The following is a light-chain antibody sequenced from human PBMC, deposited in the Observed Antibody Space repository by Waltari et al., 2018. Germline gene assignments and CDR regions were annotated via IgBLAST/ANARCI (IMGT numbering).Light chain of an antibody. Sequence: DIQMTQSPSPLSASVGDRVTITCQASHDISKRLNWYQQKPGKAPKLLIYDASKLDIGVPSRFSGSGSGTLFTLTISSLEPEDIATYFCQQYESLISFGPGTRLDLK. V-gene: IGKV1-33*01. J-gene: IGKJ5*01. CDR3: QQYESLIS. CDR1: HDISKR. CDR2: DAS.